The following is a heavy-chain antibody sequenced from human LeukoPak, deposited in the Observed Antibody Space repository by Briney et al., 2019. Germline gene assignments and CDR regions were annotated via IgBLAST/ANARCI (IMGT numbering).Heavy chain of an antibody. Sequence: GASVKVSCKASGYTFTGYYMHWVRQAPGQGFEWMGIINPNGGSTIYTQKFQGRVTMTRDTSTSTVYLELSSLRAEDTAVYYRARDVGMGVIDYWGQGTLVTVSS. J-gene: IGHJ4*02. CDR1: GYTFTGYY. V-gene: IGHV1-46*01. D-gene: IGHD3-16*01. CDR3: ARDVGMGVIDY. CDR2: INPNGGST.